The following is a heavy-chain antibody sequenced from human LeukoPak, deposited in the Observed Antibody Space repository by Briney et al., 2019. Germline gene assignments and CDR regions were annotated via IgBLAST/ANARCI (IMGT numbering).Heavy chain of an antibody. CDR3: SRDETYSSDWQSNHYYYYMDV. Sequence: SETLSLTCRVSDYSISSGYYWGWIRQPPGKGLEWIGSVYHSATTYYNPSLKSRVTISVDTSKNQFSLKLSSVTAADTAVYYCSRDETYSSDWQSNHYYYYMDVWGKGTTVTVSS. D-gene: IGHD6-19*01. J-gene: IGHJ6*03. CDR2: VYHSATT. CDR1: DYSISSGYY. V-gene: IGHV4-38-2*02.